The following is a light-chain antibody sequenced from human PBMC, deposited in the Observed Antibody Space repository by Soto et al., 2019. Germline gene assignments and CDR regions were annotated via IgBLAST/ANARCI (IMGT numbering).Light chain of an antibody. CDR2: EVS. V-gene: IGKV2-30*01. Sequence: EVVLTQSPLSLPVTVGQPATVSCRSSQSLLFSNGITYLTWFHQRPGQPPRRLISEVSNRESGVPDRFSGSGSGTDFTLRISRVEAEDVVLFYCMQGTDWPLTFGGGNRVEIK. CDR3: MQGTDWPLT. J-gene: IGKJ4*01. CDR1: QSLLFSNGITY.